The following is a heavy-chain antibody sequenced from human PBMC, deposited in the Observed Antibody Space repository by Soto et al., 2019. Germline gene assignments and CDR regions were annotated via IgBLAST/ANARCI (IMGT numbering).Heavy chain of an antibody. D-gene: IGHD2-2*01. CDR1: GYTFSSYY. V-gene: IGHV1-46*03. Sequence: ASVKVSCKASGYTFSSYYMHWVRQAPGQGLEWMGIINPSGGSTSYAQKFQGRVTMTRDTSTSTVYMELSSLRSEDTAVYFCARDRVVVPSAHYYFDPWGQGTLVTVSS. CDR3: ARDRVVVPSAHYYFDP. CDR2: INPSGGST. J-gene: IGHJ4*02.